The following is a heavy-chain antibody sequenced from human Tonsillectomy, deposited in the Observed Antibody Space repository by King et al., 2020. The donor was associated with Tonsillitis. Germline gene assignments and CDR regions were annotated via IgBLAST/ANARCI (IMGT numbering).Heavy chain of an antibody. CDR3: ARGAPYITVTRDYYYYGMDV. Sequence: QLVQSGGGVVQPGRSLRLSCAASGFTFSSYVMHWVHQAPGKGLEWVALISDDGSNKYYADSVKGRFTISRDNSKNTLYLQMNSLRAEDTAVYYCARGAPYITVTRDYYYYGMDVWGQGTTVTVSS. CDR2: ISDDGSNK. J-gene: IGHJ6*02. V-gene: IGHV3-30*04. CDR1: GFTFSSYV. D-gene: IGHD4-11*01.